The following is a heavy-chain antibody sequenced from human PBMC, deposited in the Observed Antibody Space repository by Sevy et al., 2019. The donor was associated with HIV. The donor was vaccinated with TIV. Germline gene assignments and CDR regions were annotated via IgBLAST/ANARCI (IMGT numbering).Heavy chain of an antibody. CDR1: GYTFSIYR. Sequence: ASVKVSCKVSGYTFSIYRITWVRQAPGQGLEWMGWISPHTGDTKFAENFQDRVTMSTDTSTATAYMELSSLRSDDTAVYYCARAFCTSGRCYSLAYWGQGPLVTVSS. V-gene: IGHV1-18*01. J-gene: IGHJ4*02. CDR3: ARAFCTSGRCYSLAY. D-gene: IGHD2-15*01. CDR2: ISPHTGDT.